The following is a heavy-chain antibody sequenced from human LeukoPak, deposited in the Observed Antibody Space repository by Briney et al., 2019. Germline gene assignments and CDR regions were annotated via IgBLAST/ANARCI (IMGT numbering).Heavy chain of an antibody. Sequence: GGSLTLSCATSGFSLSTYAMHWVRQAPGNGLEWVAPISYDGGDKYYADSVKGRVTISRDNSKNTLYLQISSLRPEDTAVYYCARALGYYGSGSYFYGMDVWGQGTTVTVSS. CDR2: ISYDGGDK. CDR1: GFSLSTYA. J-gene: IGHJ6*02. CDR3: ARALGYYGSGSYFYGMDV. D-gene: IGHD3-10*01. V-gene: IGHV3-30*04.